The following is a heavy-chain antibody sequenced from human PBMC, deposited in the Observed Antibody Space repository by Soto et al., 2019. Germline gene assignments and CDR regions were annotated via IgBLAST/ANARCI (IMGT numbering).Heavy chain of an antibody. Sequence: GGSLRLSCAASGFDVSNTDMSWVRQAPGKGLEWVSVIYSGGYTNYADSVKGRFTISRDNSKNTLYLQMNSLRAEDTAVYYCAKVRGYDSSGYYYCFDSWGQGTLVTVSS. CDR3: AKVRGYDSSGYYYCFDS. V-gene: IGHV3-53*01. J-gene: IGHJ4*02. D-gene: IGHD3-22*01. CDR1: GFDVSNTD. CDR2: IYSGGYT.